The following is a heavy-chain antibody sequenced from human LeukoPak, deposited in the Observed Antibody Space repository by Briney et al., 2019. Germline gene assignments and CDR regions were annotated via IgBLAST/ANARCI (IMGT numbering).Heavy chain of an antibody. CDR3: ARDHAFDY. J-gene: IGHJ4*02. CDR2: ISSSSSYT. Sequence: GGSLRLSCTASGFTFSDYYMSWIRQAPGKGLEWVSYISSSSSYTKYADSVKGRFTISRDNSKNTLYLQMNSLRAEDTAVYYCARDHAFDYWGQGTLVTVSS. V-gene: IGHV3-11*05. CDR1: GFTFSDYY.